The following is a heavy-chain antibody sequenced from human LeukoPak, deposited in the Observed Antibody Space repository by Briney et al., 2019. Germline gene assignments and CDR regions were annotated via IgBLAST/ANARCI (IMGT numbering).Heavy chain of an antibody. V-gene: IGHV4-39*01. D-gene: IGHD1-26*01. CDR2: IYYSGST. J-gene: IGHJ4*02. CDR3: ARQGSGRSSDY. Sequence: PAETLSLTCTVSGGSISSSSYCWGWIRQPPGKGLEWIGSIYYSGSTFYNPSLKRRVPISVDTSKNQFSLKLSSVTAADTAVYYCARQGSGRSSDYWGQGTLVTVSS. CDR1: GGSISSSSYC.